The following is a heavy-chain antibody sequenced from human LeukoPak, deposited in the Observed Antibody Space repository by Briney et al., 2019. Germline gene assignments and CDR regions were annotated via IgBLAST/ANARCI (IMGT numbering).Heavy chain of an antibody. CDR1: GFTFSSYA. CDR2: ISGSGGST. D-gene: IGHD2-21*02. V-gene: IGHV3-23*01. CDR3: AKEAYCGGDCYSGLIDY. Sequence: GGSLRLSCAASGFTFSSYAMSWVRQAPGKGLEWVSAISGSGGSTYYADSVKGRFTISRGNSKNTLYLQMNSLRAEDTAVYYCAKEAYCGGDCYSGLIDYWGQGTLVTVSS. J-gene: IGHJ4*02.